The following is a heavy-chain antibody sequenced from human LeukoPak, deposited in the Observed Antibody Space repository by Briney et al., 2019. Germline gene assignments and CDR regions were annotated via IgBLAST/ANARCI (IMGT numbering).Heavy chain of an antibody. Sequence: EASVKVSCTASGYTFTSYAMNWVRQAPGQGLEWMGGIIPIFGTANYAQKFQGRVTITADESTSTAYMELSSLRSEDTAVYYCARVGNDYGDYGYDYWGQGTLVTVSS. V-gene: IGHV1-69*13. CDR1: GYTFTSYA. CDR3: ARVGNDYGDYGYDY. CDR2: IIPIFGTA. D-gene: IGHD4-17*01. J-gene: IGHJ4*02.